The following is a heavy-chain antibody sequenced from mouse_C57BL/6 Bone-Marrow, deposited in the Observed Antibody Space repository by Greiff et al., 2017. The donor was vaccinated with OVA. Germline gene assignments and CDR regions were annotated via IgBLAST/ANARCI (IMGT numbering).Heavy chain of an antibody. Sequence: QVQLQQPGAELVMPGASVKLSCKASGHTFTSYCMHWVKQRTGQGLEWIGEIYPRSGNTYYNEKFKGKATLTADKSSSTAYMELRSLTSEDSAVYFCASPYPWFAYWGQGTLVTVSA. CDR1: GHTFTSYC. CDR2: IYPRSGNT. CDR3: ASPYPWFAY. V-gene: IGHV1-81*01. J-gene: IGHJ3*01.